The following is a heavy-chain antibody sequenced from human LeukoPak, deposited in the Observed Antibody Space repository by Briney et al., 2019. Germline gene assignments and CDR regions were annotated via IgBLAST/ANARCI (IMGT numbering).Heavy chain of an antibody. J-gene: IGHJ4*02. V-gene: IGHV3-7*01. CDR3: ARDRGSSGWYEFDS. CDR1: GFTSSSYW. D-gene: IGHD6-19*01. CDR2: IKQDGSEK. Sequence: GGSLRLSCAASGFTSSSYWMSWVRQAPGKGLEWVANIKQDGSEKYYVDSVKGRFTISRDNAKNTLYLQMNSLRAEDTAVYYCARDRGSSGWYEFDSWGQGTLVTVSS.